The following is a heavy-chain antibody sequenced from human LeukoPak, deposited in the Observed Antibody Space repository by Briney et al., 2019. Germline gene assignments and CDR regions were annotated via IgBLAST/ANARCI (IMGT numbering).Heavy chain of an antibody. D-gene: IGHD6-13*01. V-gene: IGHV4-38-2*02. CDR2: INHSGST. CDR1: GDSITSSYY. J-gene: IGHJ5*02. CDR3: ARGRAAAGTRLRFDP. Sequence: SETLSLTCKVSGDSITSSYYWGWVRQPPGKGLEWIGEINHSGSTNYNPSLKSRVTISVDTSKNQFSLKLSSVTAADTAVYYCARGRAAAGTRLRFDPWGQGTLVTVSS.